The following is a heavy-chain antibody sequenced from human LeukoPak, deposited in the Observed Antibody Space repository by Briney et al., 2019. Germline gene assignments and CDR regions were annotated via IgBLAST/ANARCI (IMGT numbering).Heavy chain of an antibody. CDR1: GFTFSSYE. Sequence: GGSLRLSCAASGFTFSSYEMNWVRQAPGKGLEWVSYITSDNAISYTDSVRGRFIISRDYAKDSLYLHMNSLRVEDTAIYYCARSNYYDTSGHYSFDYWGQGTQVTVSS. V-gene: IGHV3-48*03. J-gene: IGHJ4*02. D-gene: IGHD3-22*01. CDR2: ITSDNAI. CDR3: ARSNYYDTSGHYSFDY.